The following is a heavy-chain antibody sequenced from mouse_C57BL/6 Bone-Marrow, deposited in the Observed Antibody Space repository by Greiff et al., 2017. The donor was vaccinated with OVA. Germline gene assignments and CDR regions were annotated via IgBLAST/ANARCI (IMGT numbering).Heavy chain of an antibody. CDR1: GFTFTDYY. Sequence: EVQLQESGGGLVQPGGSLSLSCAASGFTFTDYYMSWVRQPPGKALEWLGFIRNKANGYTTEYSASVKGRFTISRDNSQSILYLQMNALRAEDSATYYCARAYDYERTWFAYWGQGTLVTVSA. CDR2: IRNKANGYTT. CDR3: ARAYDYERTWFAY. J-gene: IGHJ3*01. D-gene: IGHD2-4*01. V-gene: IGHV7-3*01.